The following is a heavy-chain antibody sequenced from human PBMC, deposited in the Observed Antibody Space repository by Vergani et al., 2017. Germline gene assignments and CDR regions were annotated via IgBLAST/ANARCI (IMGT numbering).Heavy chain of an antibody. CDR2: IKSKTDGGTT. CDR3: SGRWGGVVLTAIRYFDY. Sequence: EVQLVESGGGLVKPGGSLRLSCAASGFTFSNAWMSWVRQAPGKGLEWVGRIKSKTDGGTTDYAAPVKGRFTISRDDSKNTLYLQMNSFKTADTAVYYCSGRWGGVVLTAIRYFDYGGQGTLVTVSS. V-gene: IGHV3-15*01. CDR1: GFTFSNAW. J-gene: IGHJ4*02. D-gene: IGHD2-21*02.